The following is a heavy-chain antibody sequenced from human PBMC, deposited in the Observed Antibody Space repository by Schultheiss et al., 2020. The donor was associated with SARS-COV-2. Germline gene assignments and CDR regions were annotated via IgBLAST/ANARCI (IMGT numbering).Heavy chain of an antibody. CDR2: IYTSGST. CDR1: GGSISSYY. CDR3: ATTDYGDYVGYYYYYMDV. D-gene: IGHD4-17*01. Sequence: SETLSLTCTVSGGSISSYYWSWIRQPAGKGLEWIGRIYTSGSTNYNPSLKSRVTISVDTSKNQFSLKLTSVTAADTAVYYCATTDYGDYVGYYYYYMDVWGKGTTVTVAS. J-gene: IGHJ6*03. V-gene: IGHV4-4*07.